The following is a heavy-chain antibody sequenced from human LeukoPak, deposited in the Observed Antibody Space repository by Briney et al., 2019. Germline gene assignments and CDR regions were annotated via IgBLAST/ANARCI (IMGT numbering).Heavy chain of an antibody. J-gene: IGHJ5*02. Sequence: PSETLSLTCSVSGDSISSGGYYWSWIRQHPGKGLEWIGYIYYSGSTYYNPSLKSRVTISVDTSKNQFSLKLSSVTAADTAVYYCARVSYGRAAHWFDPWGQGTLVTVSS. CDR3: ARVSYGRAAHWFDP. V-gene: IGHV4-31*03. CDR2: IYYSGST. CDR1: GDSISSGGYY. D-gene: IGHD5-18*01.